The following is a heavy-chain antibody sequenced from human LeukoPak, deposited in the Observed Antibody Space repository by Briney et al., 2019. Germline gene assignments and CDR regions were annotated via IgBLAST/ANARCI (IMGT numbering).Heavy chain of an antibody. V-gene: IGHV4-59*12. CDR1: GGSISSYY. J-gene: IGHJ4*02. D-gene: IGHD3-22*01. CDR2: IYYSGST. Sequence: SETLSLTCTVSGGSISSYYWSWIRQPPGKGLEWIGYIYYSGSTYYNPSLKSRVTISVDTSKNQFSLKLSSVTAADTAVYYCARYYDSSRGFDYWGQGTLVTVSS. CDR3: ARYYDSSRGFDY.